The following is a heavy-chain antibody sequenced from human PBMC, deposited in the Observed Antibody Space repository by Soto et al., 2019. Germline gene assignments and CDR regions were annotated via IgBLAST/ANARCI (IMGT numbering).Heavy chain of an antibody. V-gene: IGHV1-46*03. D-gene: IGHD3-10*01. CDR1: GYTFTSYY. CDR3: ARELIITMVRGVRGYYYYGMDV. J-gene: IGHJ6*02. CDR2: INPSGGST. Sequence: ASVKVSCKASGYTFTSYYIHWVRQAPGQGLEWMGIINPSGGSTSYAQKFQGRVTMTRDTSTSTVYMELSSLSFEDTAVYYCARELIITMVRGVRGYYYYGMDVWG.